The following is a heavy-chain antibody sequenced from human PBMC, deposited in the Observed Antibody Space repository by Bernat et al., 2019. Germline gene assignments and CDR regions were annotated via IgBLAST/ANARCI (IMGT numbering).Heavy chain of an antibody. CDR1: GFTFGDYA. D-gene: IGHD3-10*01. V-gene: IGHV3-49*05. J-gene: IGHJ4*02. CDR2: IRSKAYGGTP. Sequence: EVQLVESGGGLVKPGRSLRLSCTASGFTFGDYAMSWFRQAPGKGLEWVGFIRSKAYGGTPEYAASVKGRFTISRDDSKSIAYLQMNSLKTEDTAVYYCTRAPDSYYYGSGSPTILYYFDYWGQGTLVTVSS. CDR3: TRAPDSYYYGSGSPTILYYFDY.